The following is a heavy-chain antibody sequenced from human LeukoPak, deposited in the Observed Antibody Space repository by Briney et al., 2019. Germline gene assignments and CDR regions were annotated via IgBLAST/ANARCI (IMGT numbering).Heavy chain of an antibody. V-gene: IGHV1-3*01. CDR1: GYTFTSYA. Sequence: ASVKVSCKASGYTFTSYAMHWVRQAPGQRLEWMGWINAGNGNTKYSQKFQGRVTITRDTSASTAYMELSGLRSEDTAVYYCARANNGENYYLDYWGQGTLVTVSS. CDR3: ARANNGENYYLDY. J-gene: IGHJ4*02. CDR2: INAGNGNT. D-gene: IGHD4-17*01.